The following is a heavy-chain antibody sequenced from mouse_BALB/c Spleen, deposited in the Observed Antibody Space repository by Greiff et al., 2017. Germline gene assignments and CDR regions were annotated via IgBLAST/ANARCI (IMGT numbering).Heavy chain of an antibody. V-gene: IGHV2-6-7*01. CDR3: ARRGRNYYAMDY. CDR1: GFSLTGYG. J-gene: IGHJ4*01. CDR2: IWGDGST. Sequence: QVQLKESGPGLVAPSQSLSITCTVSGFSLTGYGVNWVRQPPGKGLEWLGMIWGDGSTDYNSALKSSLSISKDNAKSQVFLKMNRLQTEDTARYYWARRGRNYYAMDYGGQGTAVTVSA.